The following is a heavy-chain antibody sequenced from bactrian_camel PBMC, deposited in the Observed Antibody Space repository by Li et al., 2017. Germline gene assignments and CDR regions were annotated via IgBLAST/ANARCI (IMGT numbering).Heavy chain of an antibody. D-gene: IGHD6*01. CDR1: GYTYSGHC. J-gene: IGHJ6*01. CDR3: AAVRYGGSWYPLCRARSADFGY. Sequence: HVQLVESGGGSVQAGGSLRLSCAVSGYTYSGHCMGWFRQAPGKERKGVAAIETDGSTTLIGSAKGRFTISRDIAKNTLYLQMYSLKPEDTAMYYCAAVRYGGSWYPLCRARSADFGYWGQGTQVTVS. V-gene: IGHV3S53*01. CDR2: IETDGST.